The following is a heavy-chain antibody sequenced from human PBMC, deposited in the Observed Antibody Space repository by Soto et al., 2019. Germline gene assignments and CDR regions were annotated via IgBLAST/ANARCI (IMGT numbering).Heavy chain of an antibody. Sequence: PWGSLRLSSAASGLSFTRYVMNWFRQDPGKGLEWVSSIGSTTNYIYYGDSMKGRFTISRDNAKNSLYLEMNSLRAEDTAVYYCAREYEDLTSNFDYWGQGTLVTVSS. CDR1: GLSFTRYV. D-gene: IGHD3-3*01. CDR3: AREYEDLTSNFDY. J-gene: IGHJ4*02. CDR2: IGSTTNYI. V-gene: IGHV3-21*06.